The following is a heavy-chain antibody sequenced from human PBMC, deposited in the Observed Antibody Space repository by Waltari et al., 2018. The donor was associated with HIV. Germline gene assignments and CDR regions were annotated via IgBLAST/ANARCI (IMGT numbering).Heavy chain of an antibody. CDR3: ARLQWATQNLDF. Sequence: EVQLVGSGGGSVQPGGSLRLYCKVSGIPLRWMWMRCVREGPGGGLEWVANIKEDGSERSYVESVKGRFIISRDNAKNSLFLQMYGLGAEDTGVYYCARLQWATQNLDFWGQGTLVTVSS. V-gene: IGHV3-7*01. J-gene: IGHJ4*02. D-gene: IGHD6-19*01. CDR2: IKEDGSER. CDR1: GIPLRWMW.